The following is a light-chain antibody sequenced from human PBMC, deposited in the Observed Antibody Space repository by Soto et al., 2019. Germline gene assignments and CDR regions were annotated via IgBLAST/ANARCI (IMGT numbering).Light chain of an antibody. V-gene: IGKV1-8*01. CDR3: QQYYSYPQT. CDR2: AAS. J-gene: IGKJ1*01. CDR1: QGISSY. Sequence: AIRMTQSPSSLSASTGARVPITCRARQGISSYLAWYQQKPGKAPKLLIYAASTLQSGVPSRFSGSGSGTDFTLTISCLQSEDFATYYCQQYYSYPQTFGQGTKVDIK.